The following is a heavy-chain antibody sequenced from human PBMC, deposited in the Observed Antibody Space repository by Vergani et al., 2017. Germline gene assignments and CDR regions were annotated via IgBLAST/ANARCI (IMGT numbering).Heavy chain of an antibody. D-gene: IGHD3-3*01. V-gene: IGHV3-9*01. J-gene: IGHJ4*02. CDR1: GFTFDDYA. Sequence: EVQLVESGGGLVQPGRSLRLSCAASGFTFDDYAMHWVRQAPGTGLEWVSGISWNSGSIGYADSVKGRFTISRDNAKNSLYLQMNSLRAEVTAVYYCARSADFGGVIPFDYWGQGTLVTVSS. CDR3: ARSADFGGVIPFDY. CDR2: ISWNSGSI.